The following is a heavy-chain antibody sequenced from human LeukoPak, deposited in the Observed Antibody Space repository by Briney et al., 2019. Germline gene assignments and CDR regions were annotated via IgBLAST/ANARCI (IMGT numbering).Heavy chain of an antibody. CDR2: INLDGSEK. CDR3: ARDMTVGHTLWDY. J-gene: IGHJ4*02. CDR1: GFTFSSYW. D-gene: IGHD1-26*01. V-gene: IGHV3-7*01. Sequence: GGSLRLSCAASGFTFSSYWMSWVRQAPGKGLEWVANINLDGSEKYYVDSVKGRFTISRDNARNSLYLQMNSLRAEDTAVYYCARDMTVGHTLWDYWGQGTRVSVSS.